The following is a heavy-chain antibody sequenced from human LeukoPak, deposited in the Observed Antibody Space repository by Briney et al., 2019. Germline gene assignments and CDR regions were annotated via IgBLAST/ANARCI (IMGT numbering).Heavy chain of an antibody. CDR3: ARRPYSDTSGRLSDV. D-gene: IGHD3-22*01. J-gene: IGHJ6*02. CDR2: IGSSGSPT. CDR1: GFAFSSYN. V-gene: IGHV3-48*02. Sequence: PGGSLRLSCAASGFAFSSYNMNWVRQAPGKGLEWISYIGSSGSPTHYADSVGGRFTISRVNAKNSLYLQMNSLRDEDTAVYFCARRPYSDTSGRLSDVWGQGTTVTVSS.